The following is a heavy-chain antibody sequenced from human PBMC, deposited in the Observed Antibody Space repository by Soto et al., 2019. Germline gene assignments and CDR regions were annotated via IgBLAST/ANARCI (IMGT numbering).Heavy chain of an antibody. V-gene: IGHV4-31*03. CDR2: IYYSGST. CDR1: GGSISSGGYY. D-gene: IGHD2-15*01. CDR3: ARDKGYCSGGSCSIFDY. J-gene: IGHJ4*02. Sequence: QVQLQESGPGLVKPSQTLSLTYTVSGGSISSGGYYWSWIRQHPGKGLEWIGYIYYSGSTYYNPSLKSRVTISVDTSKNQFSLKLSSVTAADTAVYYCARDKGYCSGGSCSIFDYWGQGTLVTVSS.